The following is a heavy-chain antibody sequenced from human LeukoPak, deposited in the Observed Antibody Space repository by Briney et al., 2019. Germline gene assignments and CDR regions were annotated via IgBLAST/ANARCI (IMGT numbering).Heavy chain of an antibody. CDR3: ARAGGYSYGNYFDY. D-gene: IGHD5-18*01. CDR2: INWNGGST. J-gene: IGHJ4*02. CDR1: GFTFDNYG. Sequence: PGGSLRLSCAASGFTFDNYGMTWVRQAPGKGLEWVSGINWNGGSTGYGDSVKGRFTISRDNVKNSLYLQMNSLRVEDTALYYCARAGGYSYGNYFDYWGQGILVTVSS. V-gene: IGHV3-20*04.